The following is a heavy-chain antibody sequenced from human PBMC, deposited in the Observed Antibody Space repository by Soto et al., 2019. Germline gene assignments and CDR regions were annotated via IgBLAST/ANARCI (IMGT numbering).Heavy chain of an antibody. CDR1: GGSISSYY. Sequence: SETLSLTCTVSGGSISSYYWSWIRQPAGKGLEWIGRIYTSGSTNYNPSLKSRVTMSVDTSKNQFSLKLSSVTAADTAVYYCARACSSNSCYDVFDYWGQGTRVTAPQ. D-gene: IGHD2-2*01. J-gene: IGHJ4*02. CDR2: IYTSGST. CDR3: ARACSSNSCYDVFDY. V-gene: IGHV4-4*07.